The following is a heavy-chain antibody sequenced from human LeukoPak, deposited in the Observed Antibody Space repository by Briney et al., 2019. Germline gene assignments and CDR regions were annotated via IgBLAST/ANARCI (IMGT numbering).Heavy chain of an antibody. V-gene: IGHV1-69*04. CDR2: IIPILGIA. D-gene: IGHD6-13*01. Sequence: GSSVKVSCKASGGTFSSYAISWVRQAPGQGLEWMGRIIPILGIANFAQKFQGRVTITADKSTSTAYMELSSLRSEDTAVYYCARDLIAAAPQPNDYWGQGTLVTVSS. J-gene: IGHJ4*02. CDR1: GGTFSSYA. CDR3: ARDLIAAAPQPNDY.